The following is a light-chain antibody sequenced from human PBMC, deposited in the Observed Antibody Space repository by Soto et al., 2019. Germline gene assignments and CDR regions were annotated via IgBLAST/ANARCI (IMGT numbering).Light chain of an antibody. V-gene: IGLV2-14*01. Sequence: QSALTQPASVSGSPGQSIAISCSGTSSVIGSYNYVSWYQQHPGKVPKLMIYDVSNRPSGVSNRFSGSKSGNTAFLTISGLQAEDEADYYCSSYTIISTYVFGTGTKVTVL. CDR1: SSVIGSYNY. CDR3: SSYTIISTYV. CDR2: DVS. J-gene: IGLJ1*01.